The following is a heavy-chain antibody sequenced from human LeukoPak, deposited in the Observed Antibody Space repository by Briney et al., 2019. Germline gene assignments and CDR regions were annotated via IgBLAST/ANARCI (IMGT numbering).Heavy chain of an antibody. J-gene: IGHJ4*02. D-gene: IGHD3-22*01. CDR2: ISAYNGNT. V-gene: IGHV1-18*01. CDR3: ARVPPYYDSSGHGPYYFDY. CDR1: GYTFTTYG. Sequence: GASVKGSCKASGYTFTTYGISWVRQAPGQGLEWMGWISAYNGNTNYAQTLQGRVTMTTDTSTSTAYMELRSLRSDDTAVYYCARVPPYYDSSGHGPYYFDYWGQGTLVTVSS.